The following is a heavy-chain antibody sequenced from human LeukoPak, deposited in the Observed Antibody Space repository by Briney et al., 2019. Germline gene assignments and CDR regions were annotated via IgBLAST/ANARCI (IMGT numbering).Heavy chain of an antibody. CDR2: IYSGGST. D-gene: IGHD1-1*01. J-gene: IGHJ3*02. Sequence: AASGFTVSSNYMSWVRQAPGKGLECVSVIYSGGSTYYADSVKGRFPISRDNSKNTVYLQMNSLRAEDTAVYYCARTWNGAFDIWGQGTMVTVSS. V-gene: IGHV3-66*01. CDR3: ARTWNGAFDI. CDR1: GFTVSSNY.